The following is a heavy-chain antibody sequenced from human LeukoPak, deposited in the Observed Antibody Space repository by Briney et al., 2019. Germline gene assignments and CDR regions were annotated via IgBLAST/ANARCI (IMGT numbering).Heavy chain of an antibody. CDR3: ARNGYRVTGYYYYFDV. CDR2: IYTSGST. D-gene: IGHD5-12*01. J-gene: IGHJ6*03. Sequence: SETLSLTCTVSGGSISSGSYYWSWIRQPAGKGLEWIGHIYTSGSTDFNPSLKSRVTISVDTPKNQFSLKLSSVTAADTALYYCARNGYRVTGYYYYFDVWGKGTTVTVSS. CDR1: GGSISSGSYY. V-gene: IGHV4-61*09.